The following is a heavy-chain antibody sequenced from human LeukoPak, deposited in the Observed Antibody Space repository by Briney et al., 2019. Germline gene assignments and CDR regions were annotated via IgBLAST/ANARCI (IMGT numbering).Heavy chain of an antibody. J-gene: IGHJ4*02. V-gene: IGHV3-74*01. Sequence: GGSLRLSCSASGFTFSSYAMSWVRQAPGKGLVWVSHINSDGSSTTYADSVKGRFTISRDSARNTLYLQMNSLRAEDTAVYYCARDDVVSGTGLGDYWGQGTLVTVSS. CDR1: GFTFSSYA. CDR2: INSDGSST. CDR3: ARDDVVSGTGLGDY. D-gene: IGHD5/OR15-5a*01.